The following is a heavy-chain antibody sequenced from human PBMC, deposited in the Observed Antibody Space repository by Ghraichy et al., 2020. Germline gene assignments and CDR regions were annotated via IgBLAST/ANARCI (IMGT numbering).Heavy chain of an antibody. D-gene: IGHD6-19*01. J-gene: IGHJ4*02. CDR3: ASSSRSSGWYGIDY. CDR2: ISSSGSIK. CDR1: GFIFSNYE. Sequence: GGSLRLSCAASGFIFSNYEMNWVRQAPGKGLEWVSCISSSGSIKYYADSVSGRFTISRDNAKNSLYLQMNSLRAEDTAVYYCASSSRSSGWYGIDYWGRGTLVTVPS. V-gene: IGHV3-48*03.